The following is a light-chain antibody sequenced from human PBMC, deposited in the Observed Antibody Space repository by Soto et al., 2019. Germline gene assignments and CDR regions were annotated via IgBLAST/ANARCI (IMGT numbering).Light chain of an antibody. J-gene: IGKJ1*01. Sequence: EIVLTQSPGTLSLSPGERATLSCRASQSVSSSYLAWYQQKPGQAPRLLIYGASSRATGIPDRFSGSGSGTDFTLTISRLEPEDFAVDYCQQYGSAPWTVGEGTKVEIK. CDR2: GAS. V-gene: IGKV3-20*01. CDR1: QSVSSSY. CDR3: QQYGSAPWT.